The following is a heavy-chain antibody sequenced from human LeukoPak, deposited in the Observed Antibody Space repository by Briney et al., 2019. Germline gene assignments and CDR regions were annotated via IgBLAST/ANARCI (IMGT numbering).Heavy chain of an antibody. CDR2: ISGSGGTT. J-gene: IGHJ6*03. CDR3: AKNFYASGSYYYYYYMDV. V-gene: IGHV3-23*01. Sequence: PGGSLRLSCAASGFIFSTYGMNWVRQAPGKGLEWVSSISGSGGTTYYADSVKGRFTISRDNSKNTLYLQMNSLRAEDTAIYYCAKNFYASGSYYYYYYMDVWGKGTTVTVSS. D-gene: IGHD3-10*01. CDR1: GFIFSTYG.